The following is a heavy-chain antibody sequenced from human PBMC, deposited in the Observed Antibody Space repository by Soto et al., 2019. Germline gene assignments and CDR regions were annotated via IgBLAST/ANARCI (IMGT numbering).Heavy chain of an antibody. J-gene: IGHJ4*02. D-gene: IGHD2-8*02. V-gene: IGHV1-69*06. CDR1: GGTFSSYA. CDR2: IIPIFGTA. Sequence: GASVEVSCKASGGTFSSYAISWVRQAPGQGLEWMGGIIPIFGTANYAQKFQGRVTITADKSTSTAYMELSSLRSEDTAVYYCARFKNYGPRLVVDCWVQGSLVTVS. CDR3: ARFKNYGPRLVVDC.